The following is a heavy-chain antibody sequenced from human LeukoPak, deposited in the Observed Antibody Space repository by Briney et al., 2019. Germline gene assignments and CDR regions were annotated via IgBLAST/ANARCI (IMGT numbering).Heavy chain of an antibody. D-gene: IGHD2-2*01. CDR3: ARESGGYCSSTSCYGPYYYYGMDV. CDR1: GGTFSSYA. J-gene: IGHJ6*02. V-gene: IGHV1-46*01. CDR2: INPSGGST. Sequence: ASVKVSCKASGGTFSSYAISWVRQAPGQGLEWMGIINPSGGSTSYAQKFQGRVTMTRDTSTSTVYMELSSLRSEDTAVYYCARESGGYCSSTSCYGPYYYYGMDVWGQGTTVTVSS.